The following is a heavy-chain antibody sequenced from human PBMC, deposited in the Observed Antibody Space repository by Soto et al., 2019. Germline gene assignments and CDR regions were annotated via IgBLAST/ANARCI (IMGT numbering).Heavy chain of an antibody. V-gene: IGHV3-23*01. CDR2: ISGSGGST. Sequence: GGSLRFSCAASGFTFSSYAMSWVRQAPGKGLEWVSAISGSGGSTYYADSVKGRFTISRDNSKNTLYLQMNSLRAEDTAVYYCAKDGAAGTLYYYYYYGMDVWGQGTTVTVSS. D-gene: IGHD6-19*01. CDR3: AKDGAAGTLYYYYYYGMDV. J-gene: IGHJ6*02. CDR1: GFTFSSYA.